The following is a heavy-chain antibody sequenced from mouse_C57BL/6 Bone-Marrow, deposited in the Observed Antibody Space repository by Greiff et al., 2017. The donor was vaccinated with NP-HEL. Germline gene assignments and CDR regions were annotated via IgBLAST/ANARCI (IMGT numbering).Heavy chain of an antibody. D-gene: IGHD6-1*01. Sequence: VQLKESGPELVKPGASVKISCKASGYSFTDYNMHWVKQSHGKSLEWIGVINPNYGTTSYNQKFKGKATLTVDQSSSTAYMQLNSLTFEDSAVYYCARGSAAGFAYWGQGTMVTVSA. CDR1: GYSFTDYN. CDR3: ARGSAAGFAY. CDR2: INPNYGTT. V-gene: IGHV1-39*01. J-gene: IGHJ3*01.